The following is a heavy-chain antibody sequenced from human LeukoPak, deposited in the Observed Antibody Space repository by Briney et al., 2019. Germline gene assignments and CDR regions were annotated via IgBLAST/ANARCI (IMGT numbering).Heavy chain of an antibody. CDR2: INHSGST. CDR3: AIYCSSTSCSNDY. J-gene: IGHJ4*02. CDR1: GGSFSGYY. Sequence: SETLSLTCAVYGGSFSGYYWSWIRQPPGKGLGWIGEINHSGSTNYNPSLKSRVTISVDTSKNQFSLKLSSVTAADTAVYYCAIYCSSTSCSNDYWGQGTLVTVSS. D-gene: IGHD2-2*01. V-gene: IGHV4-34*01.